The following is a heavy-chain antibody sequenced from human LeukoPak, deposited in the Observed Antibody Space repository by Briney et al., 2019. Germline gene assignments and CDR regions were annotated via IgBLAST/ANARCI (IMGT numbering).Heavy chain of an antibody. CDR2: AGWAGGTT. Sequence: GGSLRLSCATSGFNFDRYTIHWVRQAPGEGLEWVSLAGWAGGTTFYSDSVRGRFTISRDSGRKSVYLQMNSLTTDDTAFYFCAKELDTMFFDYWGQGALVTVSS. CDR3: AKELDTMFFDY. D-gene: IGHD3-10*02. CDR1: GFNFDRYT. J-gene: IGHJ4*02. V-gene: IGHV3-43*01.